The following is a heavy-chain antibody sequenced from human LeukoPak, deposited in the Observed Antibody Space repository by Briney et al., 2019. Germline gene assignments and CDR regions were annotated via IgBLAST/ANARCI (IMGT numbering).Heavy chain of an antibody. Sequence: SETLSLTCTVSGGSISSSNYYWGRNRQPTGQGLEWNRSICYSASTYSNPSLKSRVNISVDTYKHLFSLNPSSVTAAHTPVYYCARESDYDRTLCDQGGQGTGLTVS. CDR1: GGSISSSNYY. V-gene: IGHV4-39*02. CDR3: ARESDYDRTLCDQ. CDR2: ICYSAST. D-gene: IGHD4/OR15-4a*01. J-gene: IGHJ4*02.